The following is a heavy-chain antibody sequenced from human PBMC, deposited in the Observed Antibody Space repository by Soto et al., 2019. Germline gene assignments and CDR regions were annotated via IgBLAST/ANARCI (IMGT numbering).Heavy chain of an antibody. Sequence: SETLSLTCTVSGRSIGSAAYYWSWIRQHPGEGLEWIGYISHSGSTYYNPSLKSRVIISVDTSKNQFSLSLTSVTAADTAVYYCAREYTYGSNFFDCWGQGALVTVSS. CDR1: GRSIGSAAYY. CDR3: AREYTYGSNFFDC. D-gene: IGHD5-18*01. CDR2: ISHSGST. J-gene: IGHJ4*02. V-gene: IGHV4-31*03.